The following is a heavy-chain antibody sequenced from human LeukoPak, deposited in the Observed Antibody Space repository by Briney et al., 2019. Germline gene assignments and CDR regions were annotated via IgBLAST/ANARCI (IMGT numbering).Heavy chain of an antibody. V-gene: IGHV4-30-4*01. CDR1: GGSISSGDYY. CDR2: ICYSGST. D-gene: IGHD3-22*01. J-gene: IGHJ3*02. Sequence: PSETLSLTCTVSGGSISSGDYYWSWIRQPPGKGLEWIGYICYSGSTYYNPSLKSRVTISVDTSKNQFSLRLSSVTAADTAVYYCARGWVYYYDSSGYYDHDAFDIWGQGTMVTVSS. CDR3: ARGWVYYYDSSGYYDHDAFDI.